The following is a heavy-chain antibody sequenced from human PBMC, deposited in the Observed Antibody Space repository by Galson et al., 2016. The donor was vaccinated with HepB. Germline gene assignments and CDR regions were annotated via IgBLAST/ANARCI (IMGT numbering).Heavy chain of an antibody. V-gene: IGHV3-48*02. J-gene: IGHJ4*02. D-gene: IGHD6-13*01. CDR1: GFTFTNYA. CDR2: ISVSSKKI. CDR3: ARDPSYRSSWYYYFDF. Sequence: SLRLSCAVSGFTFTNYAMNWVRQAPGKGLEWVAYISVSSKKIDYADSVKGQFTISGDNAKTLLYLQMNSLVDEATAVYFCARDPSYRSSWYYYFDFWGQGTLVTVSS.